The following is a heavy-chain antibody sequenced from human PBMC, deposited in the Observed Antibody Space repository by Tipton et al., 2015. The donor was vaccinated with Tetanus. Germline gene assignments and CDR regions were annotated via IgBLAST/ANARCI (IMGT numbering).Heavy chain of an antibody. CDR2: ISAYNGDT. CDR1: GYTFSNYG. CDR3: ARGMDYDSSGIDDF. D-gene: IGHD3-22*01. J-gene: IGHJ4*02. Sequence: QLVQSGAEVKKPGASVKVSCKTSGYTFSNYGVSWVRQAPGRGLEWMGWISAYNGDTNTAQNLQGRVTMTTDTSTSTAYMEVSRLRSDDTAIYYCARGMDYDSSGIDDFWGQGTLVTVSS. V-gene: IGHV1-18*01.